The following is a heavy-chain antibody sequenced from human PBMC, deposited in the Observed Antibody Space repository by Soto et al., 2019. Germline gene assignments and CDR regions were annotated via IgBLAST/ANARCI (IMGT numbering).Heavy chain of an antibody. J-gene: IGHJ5*02. CDR3: ASGSRGWFDP. Sequence: PGGSLRLSCAASGFTFSSYSMNWVRQAPGKGLEWVSSISSSSSYIYYADSVKGRFTISRDNAKNSLYPQMNSLRAEDTAVYYCASGSRGWFDPWGQGTLVTVSS. V-gene: IGHV3-21*01. D-gene: IGHD3-10*01. CDR2: ISSSSSYI. CDR1: GFTFSSYS.